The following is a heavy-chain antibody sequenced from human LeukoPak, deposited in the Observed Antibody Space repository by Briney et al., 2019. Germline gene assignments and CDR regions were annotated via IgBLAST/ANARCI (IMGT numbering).Heavy chain of an antibody. J-gene: IGHJ3*02. CDR1: GFTFSSYA. CDR3: ARDSSGGVGARGAFDI. CDR2: ISGSGGST. Sequence: GGSLRLSCAASGFTFSSYAMSWVRQAPGKGLEWVSAISGSGGSTYYADSVKGRFTISRDNSKNTLYLQMNSLRAEDTAVYYCARDSSGGVGARGAFDIWGQGTMVTVSS. D-gene: IGHD3-3*01. V-gene: IGHV3-23*01.